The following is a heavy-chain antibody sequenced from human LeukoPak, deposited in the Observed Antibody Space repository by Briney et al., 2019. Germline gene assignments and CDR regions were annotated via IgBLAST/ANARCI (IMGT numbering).Heavy chain of an antibody. D-gene: IGHD6-19*01. Sequence: ASVKVSCKASGYTFTSYGISWVRQAPGQGREWMGWISAYNGNTNYAQKLQGRVTVTTDTSTSTAYMELRSLRSDDTAVYYCARVLVVSGAVAVGDFDYWGQGTLVTVSS. J-gene: IGHJ4*02. CDR3: ARVLVVSGAVAVGDFDY. CDR2: ISAYNGNT. V-gene: IGHV1-18*01. CDR1: GYTFTSYG.